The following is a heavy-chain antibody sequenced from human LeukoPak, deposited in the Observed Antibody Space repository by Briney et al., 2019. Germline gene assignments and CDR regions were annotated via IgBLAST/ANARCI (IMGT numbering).Heavy chain of an antibody. CDR1: GFTFGSHA. CDR2: ISGSGGST. CDR3: AKGSVAAAGPSAFDI. Sequence: GGSLRLSCEASGFTFGSHAMYWVRQAPGKGLEWVSAISGSGGSTYYADSVKGRFTISRDNSKNTLYLQMNSLRAEDTAVYYCAKGSVAAAGPSAFDIWGQGTMVTVSS. D-gene: IGHD6-13*01. V-gene: IGHV3-23*01. J-gene: IGHJ3*02.